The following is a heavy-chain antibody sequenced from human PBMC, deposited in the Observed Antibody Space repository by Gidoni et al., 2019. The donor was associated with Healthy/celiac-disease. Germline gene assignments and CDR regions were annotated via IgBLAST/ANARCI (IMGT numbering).Heavy chain of an antibody. CDR3: TTDLQYYDYVWGSYRTDY. CDR1: GFTFRTGW. D-gene: IGHD3-16*02. V-gene: IGHV3-15*01. Sequence: EVQLVESGGGLVKPVGSLRLSCAASGFTFRTGWLSWVRQAPGKGLEWVGRIKSKTDGGTTDYAAPVKGRFTISRDDSKNTLYLQMNSLKTEDTAVYYCTTDLQYYDYVWGSYRTDYWGQGTLVTVSS. CDR2: IKSKTDGGTT. J-gene: IGHJ4*02.